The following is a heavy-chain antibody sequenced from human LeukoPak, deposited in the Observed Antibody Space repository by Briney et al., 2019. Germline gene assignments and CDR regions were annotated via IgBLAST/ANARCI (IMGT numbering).Heavy chain of an antibody. D-gene: IGHD3-3*01. V-gene: IGHV3-7*01. Sequence: GGSLRLSCAASGFTFSTYWMSWVRQAPGKGLEWVANIRQDGSEKYYVDSVKGRFTISRDNAKNSLYLQMNTLRPEDTAVYYCARERQNKDFWSGGDYWGQGTLVTVSS. CDR1: GFTFSTYW. CDR2: IRQDGSEK. J-gene: IGHJ4*02. CDR3: ARERQNKDFWSGGDY.